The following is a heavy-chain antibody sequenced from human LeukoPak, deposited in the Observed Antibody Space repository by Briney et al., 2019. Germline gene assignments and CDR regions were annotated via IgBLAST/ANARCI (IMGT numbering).Heavy chain of an antibody. CDR3: ARSVEGYCSGGSCYSYYHYMDV. D-gene: IGHD2-15*01. CDR2: IYYSGST. J-gene: IGHJ6*03. Sequence: SETLSLTCTVSGGSISSYYWSWIRQPPGKGLEWIGYIYYSGSTNYNPSLKSRVTISVDTSKNQFSLKLSSVTAADTAVYYCARSVEGYCSGGSCYSYYHYMDVWGKGTTVTVSS. V-gene: IGHV4-59*01. CDR1: GGSISSYY.